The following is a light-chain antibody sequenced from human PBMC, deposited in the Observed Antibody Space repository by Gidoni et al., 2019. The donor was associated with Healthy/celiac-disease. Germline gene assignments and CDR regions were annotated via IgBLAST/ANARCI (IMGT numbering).Light chain of an antibody. CDR1: QSVSSSY. J-gene: IGKJ2*01. CDR2: GAS. Sequence: IVFTQSPGPLSLSPGERATLSCRASQSVSSSYLAWYQQQPGQAPRLLIDGASSRATGIPDRFSGSGSGTDFTLTISRLEPEDFAVYYCQQYGSSLMYTFGQGTKLEIK. CDR3: QQYGSSLMYT. V-gene: IGKV3-20*01.